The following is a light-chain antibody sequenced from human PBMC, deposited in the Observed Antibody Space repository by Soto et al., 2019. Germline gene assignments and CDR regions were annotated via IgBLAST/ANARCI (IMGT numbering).Light chain of an antibody. Sequence: DIQMTLSPSSLSASVGDRVTITCRARQGIRNDLGWYQQKPGKAPKRLIYAASSLQSGVPSRFSGSGSGTEFTLTINNLQPDDFATYYCQQYDGYSQTFGQGTKVDIK. CDR2: AAS. CDR3: QQYDGYSQT. V-gene: IGKV1-17*02. CDR1: QGIRND. J-gene: IGKJ1*01.